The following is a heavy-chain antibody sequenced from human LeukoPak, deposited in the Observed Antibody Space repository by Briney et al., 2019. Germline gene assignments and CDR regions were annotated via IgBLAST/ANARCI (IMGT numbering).Heavy chain of an antibody. CDR3: ARDLTRVAADAFDI. Sequence: GGSLRLSCAASGFTFSSYSMKWGRQAPGKGLECASSISSSSSYIYYADSVKGRFTISRDNAKNSLYLQMNSLRAEDTAVYYCARDLTRVAADAFDIWGQGTMVTVSS. CDR2: ISSSSSYI. J-gene: IGHJ3*02. CDR1: GFTFSSYS. V-gene: IGHV3-21*01. D-gene: IGHD6-19*01.